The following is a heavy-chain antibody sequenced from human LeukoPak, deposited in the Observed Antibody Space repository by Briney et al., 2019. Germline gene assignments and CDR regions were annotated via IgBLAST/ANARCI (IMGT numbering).Heavy chain of an antibody. CDR1: EYTFTSYD. CDR3: ARVGANSYGMDV. V-gene: IGHV1-8*01. D-gene: IGHD3-10*01. CDR2: MNPNSGNT. J-gene: IGHJ6*02. Sequence: ASVKVSCKASEYTFTSYDINWVRQATGQGLEWMGWMNPNSGNTGYAQKFQGRVTMTRNTSISTAYMELSSLRSEDTAVYYCARVGANSYGMDVWGQGTTVTVSS.